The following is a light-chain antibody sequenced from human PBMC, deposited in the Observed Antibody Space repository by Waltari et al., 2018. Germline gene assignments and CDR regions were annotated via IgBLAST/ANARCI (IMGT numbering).Light chain of an antibody. CDR2: WAS. Sequence: DIVVAQSPDSLAVSLGERVTINCKSSQSVLHSPYNKNYFAWFQRKSGQPPKLLIYWASNLGSGVPDRVRGSGSGTDFTLTIRGLQAEAVAVYYCKQYYSPPYTFGQGTKLQI. J-gene: IGKJ2*01. V-gene: IGKV4-1*01. CDR1: QSVLHSPYNKNY. CDR3: KQYYSPPYT.